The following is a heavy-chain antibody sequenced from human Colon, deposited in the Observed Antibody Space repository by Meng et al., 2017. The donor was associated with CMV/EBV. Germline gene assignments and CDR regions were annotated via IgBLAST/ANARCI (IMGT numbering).Heavy chain of an antibody. V-gene: IGHV1-69*12. CDR1: KGTFTSYP. J-gene: IGHJ4*02. CDR3: ARVICGGDCYLDY. D-gene: IGHD2-21*02. CDR2: IITISGTT. Sequence: VHRGESGVGVKKPGSSVKVSCKASKGTFTSYPISWVRQGPGQGFEWVGGIITISGTTDYAQKFQGRVTITADESTSTAYMKLSNLRSEDTAIYYCARVICGGDCYLDYWGRGTLVTVSS.